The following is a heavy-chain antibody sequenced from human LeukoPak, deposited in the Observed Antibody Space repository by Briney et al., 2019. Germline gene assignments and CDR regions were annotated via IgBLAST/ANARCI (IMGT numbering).Heavy chain of an antibody. CDR2: ISYDGSNK. J-gene: IGHJ4*02. CDR1: GFTFSSYG. V-gene: IGHV3-30*03. CDR3: ATLYCSGGSCYFPFDY. Sequence: GGSLRLSCAASGFTFSSYGMHWVRQAPGKGLEWVAVISYDGSNKYYADSVKGRFTISRDNSKNTLYLQMNSLRAEDTAVYYCATLYCSGGSCYFPFDYWGQGTLVTVSS. D-gene: IGHD2-15*01.